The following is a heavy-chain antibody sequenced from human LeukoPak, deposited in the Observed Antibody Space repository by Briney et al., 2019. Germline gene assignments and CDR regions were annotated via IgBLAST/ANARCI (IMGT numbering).Heavy chain of an antibody. Sequence: PGRSLRLSCAASGFTFSSYGMHWVRQAPGKGLEWVAVISYDGNIKYYADSVKGRFTISRDNSKSMGYLQMDSLRGEDTAVYYCARDRASAGTRNAFDIWGQGTMVTVSS. V-gene: IGHV3-30*04. CDR1: GFTFSSYG. CDR3: ARDRASAGTRNAFDI. J-gene: IGHJ3*02. CDR2: ISYDGNIK. D-gene: IGHD6-13*01.